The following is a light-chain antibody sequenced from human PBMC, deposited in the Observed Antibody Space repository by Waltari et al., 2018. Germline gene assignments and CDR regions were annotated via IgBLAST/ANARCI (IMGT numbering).Light chain of an antibody. Sequence: QSALTQPASVSGSPGQSITITCTGTSSDAGRYNYVCCFQQHPGKAPKLMIYVVTKRPSGISARFSGSNSGNTASLTISVLQADDEADYYCSSYTSDTTLIFGGGTELTVL. CDR2: VVT. J-gene: IGLJ2*01. V-gene: IGLV2-14*01. CDR1: SSDAGRYNY. CDR3: SSYTSDTTLI.